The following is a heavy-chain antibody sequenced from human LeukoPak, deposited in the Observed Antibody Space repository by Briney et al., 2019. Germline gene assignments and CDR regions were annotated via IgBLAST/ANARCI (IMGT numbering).Heavy chain of an antibody. J-gene: IGHJ4*02. D-gene: IGHD3-10*01. CDR2: ISGSGGST. CDR1: DFSFTTHA. Sequence: PGGSLRLSCVASDFSFTTHAMGWVRQAPGKRLEWVSHISGSGGSTKYSGSVKGRFTISRDNSKNTLYLQINSLRADDTAVYYCAKDQDPHSYGSGSYAPFDYWGQGTLVTVSS. CDR3: AKDQDPHSYGSGSYAPFDY. V-gene: IGHV3-23*01.